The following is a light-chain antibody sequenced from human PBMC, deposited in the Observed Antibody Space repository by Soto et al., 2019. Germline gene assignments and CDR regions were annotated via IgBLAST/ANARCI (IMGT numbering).Light chain of an antibody. J-gene: IGLJ1*01. CDR2: DVS. Sequence: SLLTQPSSVSGSPGQSITISCTGNSSDVGGNKYVSWYQHYPGKAPKLMICDVSNRPSGVSNRFSGSKSGNTASLTISGLQAEDEADYYCSAFTGTTYVFGTGTKVTVL. V-gene: IGLV2-14*03. CDR1: SSDVGGNKY. CDR3: SAFTGTTYV.